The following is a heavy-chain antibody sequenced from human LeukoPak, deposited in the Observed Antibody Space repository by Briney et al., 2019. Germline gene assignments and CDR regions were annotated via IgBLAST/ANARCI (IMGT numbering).Heavy chain of an antibody. CDR2: ISAYNGNT. CDR3: ARETSERIAVAGTHFDY. Sequence: GASVKVSCKASGYTFTSYGISWVRQAPGQGLEWMGWISAYNGNTNYAQKLQGGVTMTTDTSTSTAYMELRSLRSDDTAVYYCARETSERIAVAGTHFDYWGQGTLVTVSS. CDR1: GYTFTSYG. V-gene: IGHV1-18*01. J-gene: IGHJ4*02. D-gene: IGHD6-19*01.